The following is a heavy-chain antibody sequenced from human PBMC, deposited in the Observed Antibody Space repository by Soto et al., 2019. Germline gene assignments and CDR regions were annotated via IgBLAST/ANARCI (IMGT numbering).Heavy chain of an antibody. V-gene: IGHV3-23*01. CDR3: ARDFGSLGATIDY. CDR1: GFTFSSYA. CDR2: ISGSGGST. Sequence: GGSLRLSCAASGFTFSSYAMSWVRQAPGKGLEWVSAISGSGGSTYYADSVKGRFTIARDNSKNTLYLQMNSLRAEDTAVYYCARDFGSLGATIDYWGQGTLVTVSS. D-gene: IGHD1-26*01. J-gene: IGHJ4*02.